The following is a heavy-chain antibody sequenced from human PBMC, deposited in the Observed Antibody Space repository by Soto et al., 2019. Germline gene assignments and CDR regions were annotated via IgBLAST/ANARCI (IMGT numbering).Heavy chain of an antibody. CDR2: IIPIFGTA. Sequence: QVQLVQSGAEVKKPGSSVKVSCKASGGTFSSYAISWVRQAPGQGLEWMGGIIPIFGTANYAQKFQGRVTXXXXXXTSTAYXXXXXXXXXDTAVXXXXXXXXXXIAARNTHXXXXXXXWGQ. V-gene: IGHV1-69*01. J-gene: IGHJ3*01. CDR1: GGTFSSYA. D-gene: IGHD6-6*01. CDR3: XXXXXXXIAARNTHXXXXXXX.